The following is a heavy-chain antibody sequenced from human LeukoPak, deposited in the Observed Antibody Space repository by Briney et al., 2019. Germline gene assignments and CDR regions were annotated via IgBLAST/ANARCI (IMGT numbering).Heavy chain of an antibody. CDR1: GFTFTNDF. Sequence: GGSLRLSCAASGFTFTNDFMTWVRQAPGKGLEWVANMKVDGSDIHYVDSVKGRFTISSDNARNSLYLQMNTLRVADTAVYYCAGGRGWIYDSWGRGTLVTVSS. CDR2: MKVDGSDI. V-gene: IGHV3-7*01. J-gene: IGHJ4*02. CDR3: AGGRGWIYDS. D-gene: IGHD6-19*01.